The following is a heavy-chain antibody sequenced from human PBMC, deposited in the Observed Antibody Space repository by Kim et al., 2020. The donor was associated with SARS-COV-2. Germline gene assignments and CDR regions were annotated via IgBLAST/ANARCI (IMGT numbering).Heavy chain of an antibody. CDR2: IYHSGST. Sequence: SETLSLTCAVSGGSISSSNWWSWVRQPPGKGLEWIGEIYHSGSTNYNPSLKSRVTISVDKSKNQFSLKLSSVTAADTAVYYCARGNLWLEQDHWFDPWGQGTLVTVSS. CDR1: GGSISSSNW. D-gene: IGHD3-10*01. V-gene: IGHV4-4*02. CDR3: ARGNLWLEQDHWFDP. J-gene: IGHJ5*02.